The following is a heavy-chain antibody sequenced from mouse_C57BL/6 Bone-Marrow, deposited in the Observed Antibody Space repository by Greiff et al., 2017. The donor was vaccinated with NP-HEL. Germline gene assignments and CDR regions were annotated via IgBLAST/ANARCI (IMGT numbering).Heavy chain of an antibody. J-gene: IGHJ2*01. CDR2: ISNGGGST. CDR1: GFTFSDYY. Sequence: EVHLVESGGGLVQPGGSLKLSCAASGFTFSDYYMYWVRQTPEKRLEWVAYISNGGGSTYYPDTVKGRFTISRDNAKNTLYLQMSRLKSEDTAMYYCARWGFDYWGQGTTLTVSS. CDR3: ARWGFDY. V-gene: IGHV5-12*01.